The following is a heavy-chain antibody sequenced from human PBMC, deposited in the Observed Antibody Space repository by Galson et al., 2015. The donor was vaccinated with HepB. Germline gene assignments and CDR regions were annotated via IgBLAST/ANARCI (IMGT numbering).Heavy chain of an antibody. CDR3: ARESFEVVPAAIVRGGDGDYYYYGMDV. CDR2: IYTSGST. CDR1: GGSISSGSYY. Sequence: TLSLTCTVSGGSISSGSYYWSWIRQPAGKGLEWIGRIYTSGSTNYNPSLKSRVTISVDTSKNQFSLKLSSVTAAGTAVYYCARESFEVVPAAIVRGGDGDYYYYGMDVWGQGTTVTVSS. V-gene: IGHV4-61*02. J-gene: IGHJ6*02. D-gene: IGHD2-2*01.